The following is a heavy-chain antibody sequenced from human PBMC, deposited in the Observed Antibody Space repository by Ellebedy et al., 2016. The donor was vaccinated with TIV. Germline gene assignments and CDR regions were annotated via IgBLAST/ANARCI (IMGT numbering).Heavy chain of an antibody. Sequence: SVKVSXKASGGTFSSYAISWVRQAPGQGLEWMGRIIPILGIANYAQKFQGRVTITADKSTSTAYMELSSLRSEDTAVYYCARSDTAMVTHYYYGMDVWGQGTTVTVSS. D-gene: IGHD5-18*01. CDR1: GGTFSSYA. J-gene: IGHJ6*02. CDR3: ARSDTAMVTHYYYGMDV. V-gene: IGHV1-69*04. CDR2: IIPILGIA.